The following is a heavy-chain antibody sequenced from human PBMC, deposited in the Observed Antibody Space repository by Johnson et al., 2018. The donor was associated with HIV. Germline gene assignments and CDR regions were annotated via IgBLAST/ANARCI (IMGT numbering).Heavy chain of an antibody. CDR2: ISYDGSNK. D-gene: IGHD6-13*01. CDR3: GMYSSSWYMVSSQKHDAFDI. V-gene: IGHV3-30*03. Sequence: QMLLVESGGGVVQPGRSLRLSCAASGFTFSSYGMHWVRQAPGKGLEWVAVISYDGSNKYYADSVKGRFTISRDNSKNTLYLQMNSLRAEDTAVYYCGMYSSSWYMVSSQKHDAFDIWGQGTMVTVSS. J-gene: IGHJ3*02. CDR1: GFTFSSYG.